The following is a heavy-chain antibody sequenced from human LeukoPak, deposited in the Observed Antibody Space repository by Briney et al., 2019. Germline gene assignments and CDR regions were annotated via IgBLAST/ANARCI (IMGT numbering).Heavy chain of an antibody. CDR3: ATAPLRLGELSPPDY. Sequence: GASVKVSCKVSGYTLTELSMHWVRQAPGKGLEWMGGFDPEDGETIYAQKFQGRVTMTEDTSTDTAYMGLSSLRSEDTAVYYCATAPLRLGELSPPDYWGQGTLVTVSS. D-gene: IGHD3-16*02. CDR1: GYTLTELS. V-gene: IGHV1-24*01. CDR2: FDPEDGET. J-gene: IGHJ4*02.